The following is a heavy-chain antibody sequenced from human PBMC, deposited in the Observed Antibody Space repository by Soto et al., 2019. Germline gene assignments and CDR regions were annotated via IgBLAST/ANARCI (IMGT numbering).Heavy chain of an antibody. D-gene: IGHD3-3*01. V-gene: IGHV3-49*03. CDR1: GFTFGDYA. J-gene: IGHJ4*02. CDR3: TRNYDFWSGYYVDY. CDR2: IRSKAYGGTT. Sequence: SLRLSCTASGFTFGDYAMSWFRQAPGKGLEWVGFIRSKAYGGTTEYAASVKGRFTISRDDSKSIAYLQMNSLKTEDTAVYYCTRNYDFWSGYYVDYWGQGTLVTVSS.